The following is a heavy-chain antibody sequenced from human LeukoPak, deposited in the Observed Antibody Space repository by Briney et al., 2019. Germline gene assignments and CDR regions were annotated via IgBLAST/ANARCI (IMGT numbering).Heavy chain of an antibody. J-gene: IGHJ5*02. CDR2: IYYSGST. CDR3: ARGIAAAGVWFDP. CDR1: GGSISSSSYY. V-gene: IGHV4-30-4*01. D-gene: IGHD6-13*01. Sequence: SETLSLTCTVSGGSISSSSYYWSWIRQPPGKGLEWIGYIYYSGSTYYNPSLKSRVTISVDTSKNQFSLKLSPVTAADTAVYYCARGIAAAGVWFDPWGQGTLVTVSS.